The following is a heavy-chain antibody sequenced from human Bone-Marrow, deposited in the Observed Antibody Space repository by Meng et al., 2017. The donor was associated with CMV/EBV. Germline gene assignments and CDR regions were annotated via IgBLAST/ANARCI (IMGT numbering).Heavy chain of an antibody. J-gene: IGHJ5*02. CDR1: GDSISSYY. V-gene: IGHV4-59*01. CDR2: IYYSGS. Sequence: SETLSLTCTVSGDSISSYYWSWIRQPPGKGLEWIGNIYYSGSNYNPSLKSRVTISIDASKSQFSLKLTSVTAADTAFYYCATAPVLMVYRAFDPWGQGTLVTVSS. CDR3: ATAPVLMVYRAFDP. D-gene: IGHD2-8*01.